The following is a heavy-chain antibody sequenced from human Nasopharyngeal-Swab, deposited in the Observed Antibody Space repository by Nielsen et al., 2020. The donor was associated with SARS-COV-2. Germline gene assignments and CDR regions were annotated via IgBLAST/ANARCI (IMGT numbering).Heavy chain of an antibody. D-gene: IGHD1-26*01. CDR3: ARAVAGATDY. Sequence: GESLKISCAVSGFTFSTFWMTWVRQAPGEGLEWVANIKEDGSQKYYLDSVKGRFTISRDNAKNSLYLQMNSLRAEDTAIYFCARAVAGATDYWGQGTLVTVSS. V-gene: IGHV3-7*03. J-gene: IGHJ4*02. CDR1: GFTFSTFW. CDR2: IKEDGSQK.